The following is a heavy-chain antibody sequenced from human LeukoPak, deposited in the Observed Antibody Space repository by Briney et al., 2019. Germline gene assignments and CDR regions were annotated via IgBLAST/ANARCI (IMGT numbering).Heavy chain of an antibody. CDR1: GGSISSYY. J-gene: IGHJ2*01. CDR3: ARPLYSSSWYDWYFDL. D-gene: IGHD6-13*01. CDR2: IYYSGST. V-gene: IGHV4-59*08. Sequence: PSETLSLTCTVSGGSISSYYWSWIRQPPGKGLEWIGYIYYSGSTNYNPSLKSRVTISVDTSKNQLSLKLSSVTAADTAVYYCARPLYSSSWYDWYFDLWGRGTLVTVSS.